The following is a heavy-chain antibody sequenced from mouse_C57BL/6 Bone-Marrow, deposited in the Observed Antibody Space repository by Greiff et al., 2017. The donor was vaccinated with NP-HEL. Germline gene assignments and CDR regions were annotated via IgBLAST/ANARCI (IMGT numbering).Heavy chain of an antibody. V-gene: IGHV7-1*01. CDR2: SRNKANDYTT. CDR1: GFTFSDFY. Sequence: EVKLVESGGGLIQSGRSLRLSCATSGFTFSDFYMEWVRQAPGKGLEWIAASRNKANDYTTEYSASVKGRFIVSRDTSQSILYLQMNALRAEDTAIYYCARGDNYAMDYWGQGTSVTVSS. J-gene: IGHJ4*01. CDR3: ARGDNYAMDY.